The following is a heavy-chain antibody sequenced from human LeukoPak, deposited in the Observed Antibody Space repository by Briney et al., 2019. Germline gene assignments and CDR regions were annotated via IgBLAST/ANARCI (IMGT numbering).Heavy chain of an antibody. CDR1: GFTFSSYS. V-gene: IGHV3-23*01. CDR2: ISGSGGST. J-gene: IGHJ5*02. CDR3: AKGYYYDSNNWFDP. D-gene: IGHD3-22*01. Sequence: GGSLRLSCAASGFTFSSYSMNWVRQAPGKGLEWVSAISGSGGSTYYADSVKGRFTISRDNSKNTLYLQMNSLRAEDTAVYYCAKGYYYDSNNWFDPWGQGTLVTVSS.